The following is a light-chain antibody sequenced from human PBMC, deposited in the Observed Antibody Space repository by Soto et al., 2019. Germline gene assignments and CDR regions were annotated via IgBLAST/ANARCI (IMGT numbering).Light chain of an antibody. Sequence: QSVLTQPPSASGSPGQSVTISCTGTSSDVGGYNYVSWYQQHPGQAPKIMIYEVTKRPSGVPDRFSGSKSGNTASLTVSGLQAEDEADYYCSSFGGSNNYVFGTGTKVTV. CDR1: SSDVGGYNY. CDR3: SSFGGSNNYV. V-gene: IGLV2-8*01. J-gene: IGLJ1*01. CDR2: EVT.